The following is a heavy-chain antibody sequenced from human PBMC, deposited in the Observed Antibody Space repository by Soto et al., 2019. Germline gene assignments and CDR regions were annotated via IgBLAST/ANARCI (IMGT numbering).Heavy chain of an antibody. Sequence: SETLSLTCTVSGGSISSYYWSWIRQPPGKGLEWIGYIYYSGRTNYNPSLKSRVTISVDTSKNQFSLKLSSVTAADTAVYYCARGQDDSSKYFWFDPWGQCTLVTVSS. CDR1: GGSISSYY. D-gene: IGHD3-22*01. V-gene: IGHV4-59*01. CDR2: IYYSGRT. J-gene: IGHJ5*02. CDR3: ARGQDDSSKYFWFDP.